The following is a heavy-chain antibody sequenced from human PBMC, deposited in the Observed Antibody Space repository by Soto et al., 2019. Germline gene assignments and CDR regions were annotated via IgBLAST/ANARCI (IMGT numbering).Heavy chain of an antibody. CDR1: GVSMSSHY. D-gene: IGHD3-16*01. V-gene: IGHV4-59*11. J-gene: IGHJ4*02. Sequence: PSETLSLTCSVSGVSMSSHYWTWLRQPPGKGLEWIGYISYSGSTYYNPSLKSRVTISADTSRNQFSLKLSSVIAAGTAVYFCARADPDASIGYWGQGTLVTVSS. CDR2: ISYSGST. CDR3: ARADPDASIGY.